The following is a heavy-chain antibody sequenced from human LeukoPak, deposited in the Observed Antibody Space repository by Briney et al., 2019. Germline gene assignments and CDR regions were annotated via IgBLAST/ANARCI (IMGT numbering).Heavy chain of an antibody. Sequence: GGSLRLSCAASGFTFSSYSMNWVRQAPGKGLEWVSSISSSSSYIYYADSVKGRFTISRDNAKNSLYLQMNSLRAEDTAVYYCARAPAMVRGVISFDYWGQGTLVTVSS. CDR1: GFTFSSYS. CDR3: ARAPAMVRGVISFDY. D-gene: IGHD3-10*01. CDR2: ISSSSSYI. J-gene: IGHJ4*02. V-gene: IGHV3-21*01.